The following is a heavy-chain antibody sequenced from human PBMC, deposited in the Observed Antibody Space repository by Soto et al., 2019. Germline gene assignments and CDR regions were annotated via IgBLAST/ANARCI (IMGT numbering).Heavy chain of an antibody. J-gene: IGHJ4*02. CDR2: VSHGGST. Sequence: SETLSLTCAVYGGSFSAYYWSWIRQPPGKGLEWIGEVSHGGSTNYNPSLKSRVTISVDRSKNQFSLKLSSVTAADTAAYYCARGVGYAGVDYWGQGTLVTVSS. V-gene: IGHV4-34*01. D-gene: IGHD5-12*01. CDR1: GGSFSAYY. CDR3: ARGVGYAGVDY.